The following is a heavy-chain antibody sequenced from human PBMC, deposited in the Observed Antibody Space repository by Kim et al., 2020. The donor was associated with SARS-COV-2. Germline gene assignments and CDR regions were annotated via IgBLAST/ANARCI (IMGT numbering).Heavy chain of an antibody. J-gene: IGHJ4*02. CDR2: ISSTTGYT. CDR3: ARVPVGSSSWYYFDY. D-gene: IGHD6-13*01. V-gene: IGHV3-11*05. CDR1: GFTFSDYY. Sequence: GGSLRLSCAASGFTFSDYYMSWIRQAPGKGLDWVSYISSTTGYTNYADSVNGRFTISRDNAKNSLYLQMNSLRAEDTAVYYCARVPVGSSSWYYFDYWGQRTLVTVSS.